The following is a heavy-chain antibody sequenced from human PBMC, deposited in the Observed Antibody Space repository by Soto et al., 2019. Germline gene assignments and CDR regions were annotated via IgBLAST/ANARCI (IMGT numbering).Heavy chain of an antibody. CDR1: GGTFGSYA. Sequence: QVQLVQSGAEVKKPGSSVKVSCKASGGTFGSYAISWVRQAPGQGPEWMGGIIPITGTANYAQKFQGRVTITADESTSTASMQLSSLRSEDTAMYYCARSQGSSTSLEIYYYYYYGMDVWGQGTTVTVSS. CDR3: ARSQGSSTSLEIYYYYYYGMDV. CDR2: IIPITGTA. V-gene: IGHV1-69*01. D-gene: IGHD2-2*01. J-gene: IGHJ6*02.